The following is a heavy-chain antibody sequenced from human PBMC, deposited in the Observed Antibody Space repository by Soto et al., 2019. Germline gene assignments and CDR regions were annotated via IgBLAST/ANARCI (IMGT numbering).Heavy chain of an antibody. Sequence: PGGSLRLSCAASGFTFSSYGMHWVRQAPGKGLEWVAVIWYDGSNKYYADSVKGRFTISRDNSKNTLYLQMNSLRAEDTAVYYCARYPQWLRLYYYYGMDVWGQGTTVTVSS. J-gene: IGHJ6*02. CDR2: IWYDGSNK. CDR1: GFTFSSYG. CDR3: ARYPQWLRLYYYYGMDV. D-gene: IGHD5-12*01. V-gene: IGHV3-33*01.